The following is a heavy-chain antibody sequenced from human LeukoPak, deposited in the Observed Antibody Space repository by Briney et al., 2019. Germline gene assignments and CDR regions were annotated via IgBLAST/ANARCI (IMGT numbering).Heavy chain of an antibody. J-gene: IGHJ4*02. CDR3: ARRAGAYSHPYDY. CDR1: GFTVSSNS. V-gene: IGHV3-53*01. Sequence: GGSLRLSCIVSGFTVSSNSMSWVRQAPGKGLEWVSFIYSDNTHYSDSVKGRFTISRGNSKNTLYLQMNSLRAEDTAVYYCARRAGAYSHPYDYWGQGTLVTVSS. CDR2: IYSDNT. D-gene: IGHD4/OR15-4a*01.